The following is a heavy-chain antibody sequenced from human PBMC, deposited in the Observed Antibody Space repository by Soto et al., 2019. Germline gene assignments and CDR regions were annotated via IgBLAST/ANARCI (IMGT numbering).Heavy chain of an antibody. Sequence: GGSLRLSCAASGFTFSSYSMNWVRQAPGKGLEWVSSISSSSSYIYYADSGKGRFTISSDNAKNSLYLHMNSLRAEDTAVYYCARGFVVVVAATDQLSGDYWGQGTLVTVSS. D-gene: IGHD2-15*01. CDR1: GFTFSSYS. CDR2: ISSSSSYI. J-gene: IGHJ4*02. V-gene: IGHV3-21*01. CDR3: ARGFVVVVAATDQLSGDY.